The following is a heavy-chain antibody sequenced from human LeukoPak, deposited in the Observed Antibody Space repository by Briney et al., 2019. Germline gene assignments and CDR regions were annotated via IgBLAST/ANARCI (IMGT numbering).Heavy chain of an antibody. Sequence: GGSLRLSCGASGFTLSSYAMSWVRGAPGKGLKCVSGISGSGGSTHDADSVKDRFTISRDNSKNTLYLQMNSLRAEDTAVYYCAKETVVVVAATPDAFDIWGQGTMATVSS. J-gene: IGHJ3*02. CDR1: GFTLSSYA. CDR2: ISGSGGST. V-gene: IGHV3-23*01. CDR3: AKETVVVVAATPDAFDI. D-gene: IGHD2-15*01.